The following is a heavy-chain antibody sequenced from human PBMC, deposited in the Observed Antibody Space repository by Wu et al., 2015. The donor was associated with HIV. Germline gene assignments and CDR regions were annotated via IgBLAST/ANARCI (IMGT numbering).Heavy chain of an antibody. D-gene: IGHD2-8*01. J-gene: IGHJ4*02. CDR2: INTYKGNT. CDR1: GYTLNNYG. V-gene: IGHV1-18*01. Sequence: QGQLVQSGSEVKKPGTSVKVSCKASGYTLNNYGMSWIRQAPGQGLEWLGWINTYKGNTNYLQKVQGRFIMTMDASTSTVYMELKSLTSDDTAVYFCARGGHCTQGVCYHLEYWGQGTLVTVSS. CDR3: ARGGHCTQGVCYHLEY.